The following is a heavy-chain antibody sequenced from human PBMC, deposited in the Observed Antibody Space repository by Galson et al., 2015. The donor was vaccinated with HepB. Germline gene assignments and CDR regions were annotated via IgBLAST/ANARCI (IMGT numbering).Heavy chain of an antibody. CDR1: GFTFDDYA. CDR2: ISWNSGSI. J-gene: IGHJ4*02. CDR3: AKDRSGSYVSLVDY. D-gene: IGHD1-26*01. Sequence: SLRLSCAASGFTFDDYAMHWVRQAPGKGLEWVSGISWNSGSIGYADSVKGRFTISRDNAKNSLYLQMNSLRAEDTALYYCAKDRSGSYVSLVDYWGQGTLVTVSS. V-gene: IGHV3-9*01.